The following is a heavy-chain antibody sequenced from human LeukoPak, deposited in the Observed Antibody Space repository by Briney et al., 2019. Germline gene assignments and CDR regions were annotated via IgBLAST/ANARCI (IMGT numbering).Heavy chain of an antibody. V-gene: IGHV4-30-4*01. CDR2: IHYSGTT. CDR1: GGSISSGDYY. CDR3: DRAAHGSSFDP. D-gene: IGHD3-10*01. Sequence: PSETLSLTCTVSGGSISSGDYYWSWIRQPPGKGLEWIAYIHYSGTTYSNPSLKSRLTISIDTSKNQFSLKLSSVTAADTAVYYCDRAAHGSSFDPWGQGTLVTVSS. J-gene: IGHJ5*02.